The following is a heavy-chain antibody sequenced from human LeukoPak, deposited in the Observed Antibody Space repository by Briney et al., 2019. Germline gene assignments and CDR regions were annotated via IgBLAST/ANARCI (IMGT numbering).Heavy chain of an antibody. V-gene: IGHV4-34*01. D-gene: IGHD3-22*01. CDR2: INHSGST. Sequence: KPSETLSLTCAVYGGSFSGYYWSWIRQPPGKGLEWIGEINHSGSTNYNPSLKSRVTISVDTSKNQFSLKLSSVTAADTAVYYCARHSNYYDSSGIDYWGQGTLVTVSS. CDR1: GGSFSGYY. J-gene: IGHJ4*02. CDR3: ARHSNYYDSSGIDY.